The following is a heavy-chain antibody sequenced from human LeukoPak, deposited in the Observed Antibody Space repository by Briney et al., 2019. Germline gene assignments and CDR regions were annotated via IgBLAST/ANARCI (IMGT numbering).Heavy chain of an antibody. CDR1: GYSISSGYY. D-gene: IGHD2-2*01. Sequence: SETLSLTCTVSGYSISSGYYWGWIRQPPGKGLEWIGSIYHSGSTYYNPSLKSRVTISVDTSKNQFSLKLSSVTAADTAVYYCAKDLGYCNSASCLRYFDYWGQGTLVTVSS. CDR3: AKDLGYCNSASCLRYFDY. V-gene: IGHV4-38-2*02. J-gene: IGHJ4*02. CDR2: IYHSGST.